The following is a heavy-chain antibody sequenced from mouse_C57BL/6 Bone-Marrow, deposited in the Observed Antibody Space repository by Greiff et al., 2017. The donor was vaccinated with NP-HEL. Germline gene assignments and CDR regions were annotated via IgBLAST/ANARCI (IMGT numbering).Heavy chain of an antibody. J-gene: IGHJ2*01. CDR3: VSARYFDY. V-gene: IGHV10-3*01. CDR1: GFTFNTYA. CDR2: IRSKSSNYAT. Sequence: EVHLVESGGGLVQPKGSLKLSCAASGFTFNTYAMHWVRQAPGKGLEWVARIRSKSSNYATYYADSVKDRFTISRDESHSMLYLHLTNLKSEDTAMYYCVSARYFDYWGQGTTLTVSS.